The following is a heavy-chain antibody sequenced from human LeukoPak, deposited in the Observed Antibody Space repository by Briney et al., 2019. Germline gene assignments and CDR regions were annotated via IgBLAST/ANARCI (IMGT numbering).Heavy chain of an antibody. V-gene: IGHV3-74*01. CDR1: GFTFSSYW. CDR2: INSDGSST. D-gene: IGHD4-23*01. Sequence: GGSLRLSCAASGFTFSSYWMHWVRQAPGKGLVWVSRINSDGSSTSYTDSVKGRFTISRDNAKNTLYLQMNSLGAEDTAVYYCARDYYGGNSVYYYYGMDVWGQGTTVTVSS. CDR3: ARDYYGGNSVYYYYGMDV. J-gene: IGHJ6*02.